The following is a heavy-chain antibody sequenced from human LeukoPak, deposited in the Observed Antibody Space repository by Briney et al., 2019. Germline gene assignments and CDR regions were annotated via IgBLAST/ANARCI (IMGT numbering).Heavy chain of an antibody. J-gene: IGHJ5*02. V-gene: IGHV1-3*01. CDR3: ARGYCSSTSCSSEFDP. CDR2: INAGNGNT. D-gene: IGHD2-2*01. CDR1: GYTFTSYA. Sequence: ASVTVSCTASGYTFTSYAMHWVRQAPGQRLEWMGWINAGNGNTKYSQKFQGRVTTTRDTSASTAYMELSSLRSEDTAVYYCARGYCSSTSCSSEFDPWGQGTLVTVSS.